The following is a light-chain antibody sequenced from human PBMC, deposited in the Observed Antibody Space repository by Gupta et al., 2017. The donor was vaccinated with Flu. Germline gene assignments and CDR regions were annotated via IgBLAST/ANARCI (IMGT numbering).Light chain of an antibody. CDR1: QNVNNY. Sequence: FPATLSLSPGDRATLSCRASQNVNNYLAWYQQKPGQAPRLLIYDACNRATGVPARFSGSGSGTDFTLTISSLDPEDFAVYYCQQRSNWLTFGGGTRVEIK. CDR3: QQRSNWLT. V-gene: IGKV3-11*01. J-gene: IGKJ4*01. CDR2: DAC.